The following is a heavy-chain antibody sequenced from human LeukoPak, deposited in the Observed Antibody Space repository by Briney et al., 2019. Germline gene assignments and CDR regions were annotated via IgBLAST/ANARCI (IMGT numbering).Heavy chain of an antibody. CDR3: ARDEPTVTTGPPVGS. V-gene: IGHV3-21*01. Sequence: GGSLRLSCAASGFTFSTYTMNWVRQAPGKGLEWVSSISTSSTYIYYADSVKGRFTVSRDNAKNSLYLQMNSLRADDTAVYYCARDEPTVTTGPPVGSWGQGTLVTVSS. CDR2: ISTSSTYI. J-gene: IGHJ4*02. D-gene: IGHD4-17*01. CDR1: GFTFSTYT.